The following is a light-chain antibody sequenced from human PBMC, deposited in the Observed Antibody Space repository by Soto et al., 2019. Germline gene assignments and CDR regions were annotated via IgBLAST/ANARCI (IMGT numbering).Light chain of an antibody. CDR3: SSYTRTSTSYV. J-gene: IGLJ1*01. V-gene: IGLV2-14*01. Sequence: QSALTQPDSVSGSPGQSITISCTGTSSDVGGYNYVSWYQQHPGKAPKLMIYEVSNRPSRVSNRFSDSKSGNTASLTISGLQSEDEADYYCSSYTRTSTSYVFGTGTKLTV. CDR2: EVS. CDR1: SSDVGGYNY.